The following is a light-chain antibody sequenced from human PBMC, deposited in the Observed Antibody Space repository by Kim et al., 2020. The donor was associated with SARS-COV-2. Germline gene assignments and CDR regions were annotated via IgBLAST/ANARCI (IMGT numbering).Light chain of an antibody. CDR1: QSISSY. CDR3: QHSYTTPVT. CDR2: AAS. J-gene: IGKJ5*01. Sequence: SLSASVGDRVTITCRASQSISSYLNWYQQKPGKPPKLLIYAASSLQSGVPSRFSGSGSGTDFTLTISSLQPEDFATYFCQHSYTTPVTFGQGTRLEIK. V-gene: IGKV1-39*01.